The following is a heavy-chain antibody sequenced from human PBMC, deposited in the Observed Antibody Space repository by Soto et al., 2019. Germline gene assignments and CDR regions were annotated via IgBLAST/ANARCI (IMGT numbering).Heavy chain of an antibody. V-gene: IGHV3-33*01. CDR3: ARGYLGDSGGYYCFDY. Sequence: QVQLVESGGGVVQPGRSLRLSCAASGFTFSSYGMHWVRQAPGKGLEWVAVIWYDGSNKYYADSVKGRFTISRDNSKNTVYLQRNSLRAGDTAVYYCARGYLGDSGGYYCFDYWGQGTLVAVCS. D-gene: IGHD3-22*01. J-gene: IGHJ4*02. CDR1: GFTFSSYG. CDR2: IWYDGSNK.